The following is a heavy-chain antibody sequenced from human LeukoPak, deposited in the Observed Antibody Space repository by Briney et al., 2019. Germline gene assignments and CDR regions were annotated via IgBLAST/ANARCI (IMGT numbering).Heavy chain of an antibody. Sequence: GGSLRLSCAASGFTFSNYGMHWVRQAPGKGLEWVAVIWYDGSNKYYADSVKGRFTISRDNSRTTLYLQMNSLRAEDTAVYYCARVGYCSGGSCYPDYYYFYGMDVWGQGTTVTVSS. J-gene: IGHJ6*02. CDR2: IWYDGSNK. CDR1: GFTFSNYG. V-gene: IGHV3-33*01. CDR3: ARVGYCSGGSCYPDYYYFYGMDV. D-gene: IGHD2-15*01.